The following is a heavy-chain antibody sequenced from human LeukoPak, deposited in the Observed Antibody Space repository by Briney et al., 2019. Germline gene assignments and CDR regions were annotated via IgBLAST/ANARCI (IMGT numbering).Heavy chain of an antibody. V-gene: IGHV4-39*01. CDR1: GGSISSIDYY. CDR3: ARGATYGNYVFAYSYYYMDV. Sequence: SETLSLTCTVSGGSISSIDYYWGWIRQPPGKGLEWLGSIYYTGTTFYNPSLKSRVTMSVDTSKNQFSQKLSSVTAADTAVYYCARGATYGNYVFAYSYYYMDVWGKGTTVTVSS. J-gene: IGHJ6*03. D-gene: IGHD4/OR15-4a*01. CDR2: IYYTGTT.